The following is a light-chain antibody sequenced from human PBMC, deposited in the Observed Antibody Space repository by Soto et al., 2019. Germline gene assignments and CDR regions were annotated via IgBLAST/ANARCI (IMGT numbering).Light chain of an antibody. J-gene: IGLJ2*01. CDR2: SNN. V-gene: IGLV1-44*01. CDR1: SSNIGSNT. Sequence: QAVVTQPPSASGTPGQRVTISCSGSSSNIGSNTVNWYQQLPGTAPKLLIYSNNQRPSGVPDRFSGSKSGTSASLAISGLQSEAEADYYCAAWDDSLNGPVFGVGTKLTVL. CDR3: AAWDDSLNGPV.